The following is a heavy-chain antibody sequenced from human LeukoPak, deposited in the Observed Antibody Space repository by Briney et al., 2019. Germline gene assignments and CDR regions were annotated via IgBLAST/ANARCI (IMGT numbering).Heavy chain of an antibody. CDR3: ARRGRYDILTGYRTGARHNWFDP. J-gene: IGHJ5*02. CDR1: GYSISSGYY. D-gene: IGHD3-9*01. Sequence: SETLSLTCTVSGYSISSGYYWGWIRQPPGKGLEWIGSIYHSGSTYYNPSLKSRVTISVDTSKNQFSLKLSSVTAADTAVYYCARRGRYDILTGYRTGARHNWFDPWGQGTLVTVSS. CDR2: IYHSGST. V-gene: IGHV4-38-2*02.